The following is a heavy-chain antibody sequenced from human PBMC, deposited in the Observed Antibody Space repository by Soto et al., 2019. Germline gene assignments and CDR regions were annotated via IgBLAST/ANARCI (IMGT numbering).Heavy chain of an antibody. V-gene: IGHV3-49*03. Sequence: GGSLRLSCTASGFTFGDYTMSWFRQAPGKGLEWVGFIRSKAYGGTTEYAASVKGRFTISRDDSKSIAYLQMNSLKTEDTAVYYCTTGPVTTNYYYYMDVWGKGTTVTVSS. CDR3: TTGPVTTNYYYYMDV. CDR2: IRSKAYGGTT. J-gene: IGHJ6*03. D-gene: IGHD4-4*01. CDR1: GFTFGDYT.